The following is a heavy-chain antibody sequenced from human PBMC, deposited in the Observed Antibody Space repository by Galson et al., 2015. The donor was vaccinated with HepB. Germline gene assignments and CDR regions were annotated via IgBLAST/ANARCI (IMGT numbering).Heavy chain of an antibody. Sequence: SLRLSCAASGFTFSGSAMHWVRQASGKGLEWVGRIRSKANSYATAYAASVKGRFTISRDDSKNTAYLQMNSLKTEDTAVYYCTRLGDSSGYYAPGWGQGTLVTVSS. CDR3: TRLGDSSGYYAPG. V-gene: IGHV3-73*01. CDR2: IRSKANSYAT. D-gene: IGHD3-22*01. CDR1: GFTFSGSA. J-gene: IGHJ4*02.